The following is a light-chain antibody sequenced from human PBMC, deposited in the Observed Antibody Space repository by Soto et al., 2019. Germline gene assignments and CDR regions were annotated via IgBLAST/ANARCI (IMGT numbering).Light chain of an antibody. CDR3: SSYVGGNHYV. CDR1: SSDVGGYDY. Sequence: QSALTQPPSASGSPGQSVTISCTGTSSDVGGYDYVSWYQQYPGKAPKLMIYDVLKRPSGVPDRFSGSKSGNTASLTVSGLQAEDEADYYCSSYVGGNHYVFGTGTKLTVL. CDR2: DVL. V-gene: IGLV2-8*01. J-gene: IGLJ1*01.